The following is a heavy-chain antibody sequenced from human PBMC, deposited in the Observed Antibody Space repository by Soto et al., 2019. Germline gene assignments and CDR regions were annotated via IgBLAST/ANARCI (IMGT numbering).Heavy chain of an antibody. CDR1: GFTLSTYN. Sequence: EVQLAESGGGLVQPGGSLRLSCAASGFTLSTYNVGWVRQAPGKGLECISYIRTSDGTINYADSVKGRFTISSDNTQNSLYLQMNSLRDEDTAVYYCARDSGYTFDYWGQGTLVTVSS. J-gene: IGHJ4*02. V-gene: IGHV3-48*02. CDR2: IRTSDGTI. CDR3: ARDSGYTFDY. D-gene: IGHD1-1*01.